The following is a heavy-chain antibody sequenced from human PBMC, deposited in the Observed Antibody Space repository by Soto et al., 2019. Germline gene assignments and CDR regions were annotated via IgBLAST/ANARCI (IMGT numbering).Heavy chain of an antibody. CDR1: GYTFTSYG. CDR2: ISAYNGNT. J-gene: IGHJ5*02. V-gene: IGHV1-18*01. Sequence: ASVKVSCKASGYTFTSYGISWVRQAPGQGLEWMGWISAYNGNTNYAQKLQGRVTMTTDTSTSTAYMELRSLRSDDTAVYYCARARVGYCSGGSCPNWFDPSGQGTLVTVSS. D-gene: IGHD2-15*01. CDR3: ARARVGYCSGGSCPNWFDP.